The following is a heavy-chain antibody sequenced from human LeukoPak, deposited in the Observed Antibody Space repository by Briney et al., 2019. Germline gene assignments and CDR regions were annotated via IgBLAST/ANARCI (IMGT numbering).Heavy chain of an antibody. D-gene: IGHD3-22*01. CDR1: VYTFTGYY. J-gene: IGHJ4*02. CDR2: INPNSGGT. V-gene: IGHV1-2*02. Sequence: GASVKVSCKASVYTFTGYYMHRVRQAPGQGLEWMGWINPNSGGTNYAQNFQGRVTMTRDTSISTAYMELNRLTSDDTAVYYCARSVVVIAPQDYWGQGTLVTVSS. CDR3: ARSVVVIAPQDY.